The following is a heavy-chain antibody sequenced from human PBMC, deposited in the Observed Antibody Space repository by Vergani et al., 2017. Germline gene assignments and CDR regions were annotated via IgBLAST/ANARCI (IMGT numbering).Heavy chain of an antibody. CDR3: AGQSTVELLVKLGWIGP. J-gene: IGHJ5*02. CDR2: IYYSGST. Sequence: QLQLQESGPGLVKPSATLSLTCSVSGASIRSSNYYWGWIRQPPGKGLEWIASIYYSGSTYYNPSLKSRVTISVDTSKNQFSLKLSSVTAADTAVYFCAGQSTVELLVKLGWIGPRGQGILVTVSS. D-gene: IGHD6-19*01. V-gene: IGHV4-39*01. CDR1: GASIRSSNYY.